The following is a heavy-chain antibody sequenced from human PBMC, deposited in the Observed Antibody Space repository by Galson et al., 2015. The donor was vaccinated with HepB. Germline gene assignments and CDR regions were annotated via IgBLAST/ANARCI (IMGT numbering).Heavy chain of an antibody. V-gene: IGHV3-7*01. J-gene: IGHJ4*02. D-gene: IGHD2-15*01. CDR3: ARLRLGEVVDFDY. CDR2: IKQDGSEK. CDR1: GFTFSSYW. Sequence: SLRLSCAASGFTFSSYWMSWVRQAPGKGLEWVANIKQDGSEKYFVDSVKGRFTISRDNAKNSMYLQMNSLRAEDTAVYYCARLRLGEVVDFDYWGQGTLVTVSS.